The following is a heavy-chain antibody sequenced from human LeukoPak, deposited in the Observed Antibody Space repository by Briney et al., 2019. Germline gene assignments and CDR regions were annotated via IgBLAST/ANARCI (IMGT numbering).Heavy chain of an antibody. V-gene: IGHV3-53*01. Sequence: GGSLRLSCAASGFTVSSNYMSRVRQAPGKGLEWVSVIYSGGSTYYADSVKGRFTISRDNSKDTLYLQMNSLRAEDTAVYYCARDPSVTTSGYWGQGTLVTVSS. CDR2: IYSGGST. CDR1: GFTVSSNY. D-gene: IGHD4-17*01. CDR3: ARDPSVTTSGY. J-gene: IGHJ4*02.